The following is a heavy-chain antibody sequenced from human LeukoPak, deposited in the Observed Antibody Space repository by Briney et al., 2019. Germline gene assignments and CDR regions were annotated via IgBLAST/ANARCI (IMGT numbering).Heavy chain of an antibody. CDR3: ARQYYDYVWGSYHRETNFDY. CDR1: GYTVTSYD. D-gene: IGHD3-16*02. Sequence: ASVKVSCKASGYTVTSYDINWVRQATGQGLEWMGWMNPNSGNTGYAQKFQGRVTMTRDTSTSTVYMELSSLRSEDTAVYYCARQYYDYVWGSYHRETNFDYWGQGTLVTVSS. CDR2: MNPNSGNT. J-gene: IGHJ4*02. V-gene: IGHV1-8*01.